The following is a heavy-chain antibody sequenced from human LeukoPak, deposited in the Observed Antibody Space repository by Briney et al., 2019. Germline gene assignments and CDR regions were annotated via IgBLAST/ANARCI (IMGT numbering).Heavy chain of an antibody. CDR1: GFTFSNYG. D-gene: IGHD6-13*01. CDR2: IWYDGSNK. Sequence: GGSLRLSCAASGFTFSNYGMHWVRQAPGKGLERVAIIWYDGSNKYYADSVKGRFTISRDNSKNTLYLQMNSLRTEDTAVYYCAKEGQTPYSSKFSFDYWGQGTPVTVSS. CDR3: AKEGQTPYSSKFSFDY. V-gene: IGHV3-30*02. J-gene: IGHJ4*02.